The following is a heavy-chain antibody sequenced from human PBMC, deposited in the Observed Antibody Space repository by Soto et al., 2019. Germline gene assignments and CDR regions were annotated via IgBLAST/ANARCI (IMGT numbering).Heavy chain of an antibody. CDR1: GYTLSDLS. CDR3: ATRSDFWSGIKRDYFDY. J-gene: IGHJ4*02. D-gene: IGHD3-3*01. CDR2: LDPEGGAP. V-gene: IGHV1-24*01. Sequence: ASVKVSCKASGYTLSDLSIHWVRQAPGEGLQWMGGLDPEGGAPMYAQEFQGRVIMTADTSTDTVYMELSSLRSEDTALYYCATRSDFWSGIKRDYFDYWRRGTLVTVSS.